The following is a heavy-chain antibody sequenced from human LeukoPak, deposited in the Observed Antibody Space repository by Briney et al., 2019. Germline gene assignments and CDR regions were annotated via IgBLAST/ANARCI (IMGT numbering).Heavy chain of an antibody. Sequence: SETLSLTCAVYGGSFSGYYWSWIRQPPGKGLEWIGEINHSGSTNYNPSLKSRVTISVDTSKNQFSLKLSSVTAADTAVYYCARSTAMVPFDYWGQGTLVTVSS. V-gene: IGHV4-34*01. D-gene: IGHD5-18*01. CDR1: GGSFSGYY. CDR3: ARSTAMVPFDY. J-gene: IGHJ4*02. CDR2: INHSGST.